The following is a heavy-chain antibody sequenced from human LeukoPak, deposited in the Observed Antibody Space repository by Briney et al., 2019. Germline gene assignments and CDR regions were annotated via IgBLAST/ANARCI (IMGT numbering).Heavy chain of an antibody. D-gene: IGHD1-1*01. CDR2: INPSGGST. CDR3: ARELFPRVHATPDWYFDL. Sequence: ASVKVSCKASGYTFTSYYIHWVRQAPGQGPEWMGIINPSGGSTSYAQKFQGRVTMTRDTSTSTVYMELSSLRSEDTAVYYCARELFPRVHATPDWYFDLWGRGTLVTVSS. CDR1: GYTFTSYY. V-gene: IGHV1-46*01. J-gene: IGHJ2*01.